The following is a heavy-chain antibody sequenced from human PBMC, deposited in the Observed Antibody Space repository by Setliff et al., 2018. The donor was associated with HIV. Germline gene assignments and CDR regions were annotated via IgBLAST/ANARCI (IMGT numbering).Heavy chain of an antibody. J-gene: IGHJ6*03. CDR1: GGTFKNFA. Sequence: EASVKVSCKAFGGTFKNFAFSWVRQAPGQGLEWLGGIIPIFSTTTYSQKFQDRLTITADGSTDTTYMELSRLTPEDTALYFCARTRHIHYYCYMDVWGKGTTVTVSS. V-gene: IGHV1-69*13. CDR2: IIPIFSTT. D-gene: IGHD2-21*01. CDR3: ARTRHIHYYCYMDV.